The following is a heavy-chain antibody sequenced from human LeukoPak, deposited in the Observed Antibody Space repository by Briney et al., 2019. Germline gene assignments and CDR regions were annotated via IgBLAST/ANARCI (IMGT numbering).Heavy chain of an antibody. D-gene: IGHD1-26*01. Sequence: GGSLRLSCAASGFTFSNAWMSWVRQAPGKGLEWVGRIKSKTDGGTTDYAAPVKGRFTSTRDDSKNTLYLQMNSLKTEDTAVYYCAKSVSGIFDYWGQGTLVTVSS. V-gene: IGHV3-15*01. CDR2: IKSKTDGGTT. CDR3: AKSVSGIFDY. J-gene: IGHJ4*02. CDR1: GFTFSNAW.